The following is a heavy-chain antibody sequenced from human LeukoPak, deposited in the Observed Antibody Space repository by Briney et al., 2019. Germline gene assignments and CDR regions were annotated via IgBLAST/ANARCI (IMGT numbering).Heavy chain of an antibody. CDR3: AKDRYCSGGSCYYDAFDI. V-gene: IGHV3-30*02. D-gene: IGHD2-15*01. Sequence: GGSLRLSCSASGFTFSSYGMHWVRQAPGKGLEWVAVIWYDGGNNYYADSVKGRFTISRDNSKNTLYLQMNSLRAEDTAMYYCAKDRYCSGGSCYYDAFDIWGQGTMVTVSS. CDR2: IWYDGGNN. J-gene: IGHJ3*02. CDR1: GFTFSSYG.